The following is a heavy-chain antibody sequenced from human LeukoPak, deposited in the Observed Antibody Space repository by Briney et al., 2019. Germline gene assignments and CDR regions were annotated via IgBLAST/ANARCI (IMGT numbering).Heavy chain of an antibody. Sequence: GGSLRLSCAASGFTFSSNAMHWVRQAPGKGLEGVAVISYDGNNKYYADSVKGRFTISRDNSKNTLYLQMNSLRTEDTAVYYCARDSQYQRYYYYYMDVWGKGTTVTVSS. D-gene: IGHD2-2*01. CDR1: GFTFSSNA. CDR2: ISYDGNNK. V-gene: IGHV3-30-3*01. CDR3: ARDSQYQRYYYYYMDV. J-gene: IGHJ6*03.